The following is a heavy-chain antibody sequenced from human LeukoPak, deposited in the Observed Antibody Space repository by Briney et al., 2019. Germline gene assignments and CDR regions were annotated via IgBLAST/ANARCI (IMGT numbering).Heavy chain of an antibody. CDR2: ISSSDGNSK. V-gene: IGHV3-30*18. CDR3: AKWSGNRPLYYFDY. D-gene: IGHD3-3*01. CDR1: GFTFTCCG. Sequence: AGGSLRLSCATSGFTFTCCGMHWVRQASGKGLEWVAAISSSDGNSKYYADSVKGRFTISRDNSKNTVYLRMNSLRADDTAVYYCAKWSGNRPLYYFDYWGQGTLVTVSS. J-gene: IGHJ4*02.